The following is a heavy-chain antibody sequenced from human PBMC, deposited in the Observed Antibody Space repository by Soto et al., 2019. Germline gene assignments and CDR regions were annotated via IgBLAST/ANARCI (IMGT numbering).Heavy chain of an antibody. J-gene: IGHJ1*01. D-gene: IGHD3-9*01. V-gene: IGHV3-9*01. CDR1: GFTVDDYA. CDR2: ISANGDTI. Sequence: GGSLRLSCVASGFTVDDYAMHWVRQAPGKGLEWVSGISANGDTIDYADSVKGRFTISRDNAKNSLYLQMNGLRAEDTAVYHCARGGRDILTGYYISWGQGTLVTVSS. CDR3: ARGGRDILTGYYIS.